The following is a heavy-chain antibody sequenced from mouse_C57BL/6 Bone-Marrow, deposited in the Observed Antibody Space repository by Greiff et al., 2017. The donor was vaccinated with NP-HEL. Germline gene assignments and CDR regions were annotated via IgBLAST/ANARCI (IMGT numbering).Heavy chain of an antibody. CDR2: ISSGGDYI. CDR3: TRSHDATGGWYFDV. V-gene: IGHV5-9-1*02. CDR1: GFTFSSYA. J-gene: IGHJ1*03. Sequence: DVKLVESGEGLVKPGGSLKLSCAASGFTFSSYAMSWVRQTPEKRLEWVAYISSGGDYIYYADTVKGRFTISRDNARNTLYLQMSSLKSEDTAMYYCTRSHDATGGWYFDVWGTGTTVTVSS.